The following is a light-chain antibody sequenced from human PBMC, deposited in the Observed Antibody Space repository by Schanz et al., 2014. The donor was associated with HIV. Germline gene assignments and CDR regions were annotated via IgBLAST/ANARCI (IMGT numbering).Light chain of an antibody. J-gene: IGKJ1*01. Sequence: EIVLTQSPGTLSLSPRERATLSCRASQSVSSNYLAWYQQKSGQAPRLLIYGASSRAPGIPDRFTGGGSGTDFTLSISRLEPEDFAVYFCQHYVNSPQTFGQGTKVEV. V-gene: IGKV3-20*01. CDR1: QSVSSNY. CDR3: QHYVNSPQT. CDR2: GAS.